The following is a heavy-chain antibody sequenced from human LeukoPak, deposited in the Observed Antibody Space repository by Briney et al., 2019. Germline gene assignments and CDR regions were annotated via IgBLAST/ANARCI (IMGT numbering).Heavy chain of an antibody. D-gene: IGHD6-13*01. Sequence: SETLSLTCAVYGGSLSGYHWSWIRQPPGKGLEWIGEINHSGSTNYNPSLKSRVTISVDTSKNQFSLKLSSVTAADTAVYYCARSLWGSSWYYYWGQGTLVTVSS. CDR1: GGSLSGYH. CDR3: ARSLWGSSWYYY. J-gene: IGHJ4*02. CDR2: INHSGST. V-gene: IGHV4-34*01.